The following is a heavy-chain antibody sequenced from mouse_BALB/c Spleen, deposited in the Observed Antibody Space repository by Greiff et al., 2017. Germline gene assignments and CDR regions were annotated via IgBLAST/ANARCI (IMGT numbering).Heavy chain of an antibody. CDR2: ISSGGST. CDR1: GFTFSSYA. CDR3: ARGTYCPDY. V-gene: IGHV5-6-5*01. D-gene: IGHD2-10*01. J-gene: IGHJ2*01. Sequence: EVKVVESGGGLVKPGGSLKLSCAASGFTFSSYAMSWVRQTPEKRLEWVASISSGGSTYYPDSVKGRFTISRDNARNILYLQMSSLRSEDTAMYYCARGTYCPDYWGQGTTLTVSS.